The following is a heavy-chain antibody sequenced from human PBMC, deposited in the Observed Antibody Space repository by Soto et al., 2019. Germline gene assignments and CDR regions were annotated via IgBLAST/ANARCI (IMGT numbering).Heavy chain of an antibody. Sequence: QVQLLETGGGVVQPGGSLRLSCAASGFTFTRSTMHWVRQTPGKGLEWVAVISTGGSDKDYADSVKGRFTISRDNSQSTLSLQMNRLRPDDTAIYYCASQPGPAEYVFHDWGRGALVTVSS. CDR1: GFTFTRST. D-gene: IGHD2-2*01. J-gene: IGHJ4*02. V-gene: IGHV3-30-3*01. CDR2: ISTGGSDK. CDR3: ASQPGPAEYVFHD.